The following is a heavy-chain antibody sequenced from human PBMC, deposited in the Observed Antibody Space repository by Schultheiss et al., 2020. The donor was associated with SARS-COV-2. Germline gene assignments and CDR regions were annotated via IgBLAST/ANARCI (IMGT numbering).Heavy chain of an antibody. CDR1: GGSISSYY. J-gene: IGHJ5*02. Sequence: SETLSLTCTVSGGSISSYYWSWIRQPPGKGLEWIGYIYYSGSTNYNPSLKSRVTISVDTSKNQFSLKLSSVTAADTAVYYCARSGLSDSVVPAAIDPWGQGTLVTVSS. CDR2: IYYSGST. D-gene: IGHD2-2*01. V-gene: IGHV4-59*08. CDR3: ARSGLSDSVVPAAIDP.